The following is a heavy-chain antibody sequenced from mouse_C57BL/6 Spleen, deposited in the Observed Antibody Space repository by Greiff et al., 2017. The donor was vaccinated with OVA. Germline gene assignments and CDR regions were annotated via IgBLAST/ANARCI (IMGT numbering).Heavy chain of an antibody. D-gene: IGHD1-1*01. CDR1: GYTFTSYW. Sequence: VQLQQPGAELVKPGASVKMSCKASGYTFTSYWITWVKQRPGQGLEWIGDIYPGSGRTNYNEKFKSKATLTVDTSSSTAYMQLSSLTSEDSAVYYCARYYYGSSYYAMDYWGQGTSVTVSS. J-gene: IGHJ4*01. V-gene: IGHV1-55*01. CDR2: IYPGSGRT. CDR3: ARYYYGSSYYAMDY.